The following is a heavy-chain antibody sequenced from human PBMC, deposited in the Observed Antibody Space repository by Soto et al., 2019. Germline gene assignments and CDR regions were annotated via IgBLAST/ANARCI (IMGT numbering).Heavy chain of an antibody. V-gene: IGHV4-34*01. D-gene: IGHD5-18*01. CDR3: AKRGYSYAPFTPNRRAIDY. CDR2: INHSGST. J-gene: IGHJ4*02. CDR1: GGSFSGYY. Sequence: QVQLQQWGAGLLKPSETLSLTCAVYGGSFSGYYWSWIRQPPGKGLEWIGEINHSGSTNYNPSLKRRLPISVDPPKNHSPLKLSSVPAAHTAGYYVAKRGYSYAPFTPNRRAIDYGGQGPLAPVSS.